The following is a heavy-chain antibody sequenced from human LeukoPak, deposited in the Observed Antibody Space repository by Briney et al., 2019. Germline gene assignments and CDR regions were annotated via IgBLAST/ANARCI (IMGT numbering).Heavy chain of an antibody. Sequence: SETLSLTCTVSGGSISSYYWSWIRQPPGKGLEWIGYIYYSGSTNYNPSLKSRVTISVDTSKNQFSLKLSSVTAADTAVYYYAREARGKQWLVPATYYYYMDVWGKGTTVTVSS. CDR1: GGSISSYY. D-gene: IGHD6-19*01. J-gene: IGHJ6*03. V-gene: IGHV4-59*01. CDR3: AREARGKQWLVPATYYYYMDV. CDR2: IYYSGST.